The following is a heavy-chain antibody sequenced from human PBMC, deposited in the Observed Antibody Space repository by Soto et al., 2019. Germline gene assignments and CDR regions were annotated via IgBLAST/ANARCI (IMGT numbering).Heavy chain of an antibody. CDR1: GGSFSGYY. CDR2: INHSGST. V-gene: IGHV4-34*01. J-gene: IGHJ4*02. Sequence: QVQLQQWGAGLLKPSETLSLTCAVYGGSFSGYYWSWIRQPPGKGLEWIGEINHSGSTNYNPSLKSRVTISVDTSKNQFSLKLSSVTAADTAVYYCASQSHSSGWDPPLAYYFDYWGQGTLVTVSS. D-gene: IGHD6-19*01. CDR3: ASQSHSSGWDPPLAYYFDY.